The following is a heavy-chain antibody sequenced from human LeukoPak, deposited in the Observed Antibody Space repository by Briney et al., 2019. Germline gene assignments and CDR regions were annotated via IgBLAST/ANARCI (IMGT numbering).Heavy chain of an antibody. CDR3: ARGRITMVRGVPRRSQFDP. CDR2: IYYSGST. J-gene: IGHJ5*02. V-gene: IGHV4-30-4*01. Sequence: KPSETLSLTCTVSGGSISSGDYYWSWIRQPPGKGLEWIGYIYYSGSTYYNPSLKSRVTISVDTSKNQFSLKLSSVTAADTAVYYCARGRITMVRGVPRRSQFDPWGQGTLVTVSS. D-gene: IGHD3-10*01. CDR1: GGSISSGDYY.